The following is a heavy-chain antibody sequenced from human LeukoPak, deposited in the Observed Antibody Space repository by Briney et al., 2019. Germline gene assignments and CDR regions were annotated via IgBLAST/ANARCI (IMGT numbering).Heavy chain of an antibody. V-gene: IGHV4-59*12. CDR3: ASSDFWSGYTPYY. CDR2: IYYSGST. Sequence: SETLSLTCTVSGGSISNYYWSWIRQPPGKGLEWIGYIYYSGSTNYNPSLKSRVTISVDTYKNQFSLKLSSVTAADTAVYYCASSDFWSGYTPYYWGQGTLVTVSS. J-gene: IGHJ4*02. D-gene: IGHD3-3*01. CDR1: GGSISNYY.